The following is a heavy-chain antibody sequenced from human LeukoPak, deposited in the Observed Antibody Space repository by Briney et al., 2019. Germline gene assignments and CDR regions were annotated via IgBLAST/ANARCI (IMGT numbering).Heavy chain of an antibody. CDR1: GFTFDDYA. D-gene: IGHD2-21*02. CDR3: ARGGDDFDY. Sequence: GGSLRLSCAASGFTFDDYAMYWVRQAPGKGLEWVSGISWNSGSIGYADSVKGRFTISRDNAKNSLYLQMNSLRAEDTAVYYCARGGDDFDYWGQGTLVTVSS. V-gene: IGHV3-9*01. J-gene: IGHJ4*02. CDR2: ISWNSGSI.